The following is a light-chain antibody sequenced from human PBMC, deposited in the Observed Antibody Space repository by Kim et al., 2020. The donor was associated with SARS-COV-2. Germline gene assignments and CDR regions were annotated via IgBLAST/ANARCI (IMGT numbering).Light chain of an antibody. J-gene: IGKJ5*01. CDR2: GAS. Sequence: ENVLTQSPGTLSLSPGERATLSCRASQSVSNYLAWYQQKPGQAPRLLIYGASTRATGIPDRFSGSGSGTDFTLTISRLEPEDFAVYYCQRYGGSPPMTFGQGTRLEIK. V-gene: IGKV3-20*01. CDR3: QRYGGSPPMT. CDR1: QSVSNY.